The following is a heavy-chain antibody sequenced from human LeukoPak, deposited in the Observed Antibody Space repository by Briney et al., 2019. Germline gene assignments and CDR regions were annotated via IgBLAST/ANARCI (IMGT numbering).Heavy chain of an antibody. CDR1: GYTFTGYY. CDR2: INPNSGGT. V-gene: IGHV1-2*02. D-gene: IGHD2-2*01. CDR3: ARDRYCSSTSCYPWFDP. Sequence: ASVKVSCKASGYTFTGYYMHWVRQAPGQGLEWMGWINPNSGGTNYAQKFQGRVTMTRDTSISTAYMELSRLRSDDTAVYYCARDRYCSSTSCYPWFDPWGQGTLVTVSS. J-gene: IGHJ5*02.